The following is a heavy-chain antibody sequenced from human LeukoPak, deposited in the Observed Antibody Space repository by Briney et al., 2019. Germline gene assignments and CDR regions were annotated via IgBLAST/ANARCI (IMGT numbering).Heavy chain of an antibody. CDR2: ISTYNGNT. J-gene: IGHJ4*02. CDR3: ARDPTTQTFDY. D-gene: IGHD1-26*01. CDR1: GCTFTSYG. V-gene: IGHV1-18*01. Sequence: SAVKVPCKASGCTFTSYGYSWVRQAPGQGLEWMGGISTYNGNTNYAQKLQGRVTMTTDTYTHTAYMELRSLTSDDTAVYYCARDPTTQTFDYRGQGTLVTVS.